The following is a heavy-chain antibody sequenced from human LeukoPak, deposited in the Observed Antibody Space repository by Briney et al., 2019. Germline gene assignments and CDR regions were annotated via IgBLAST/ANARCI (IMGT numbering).Heavy chain of an antibody. J-gene: IGHJ6*03. V-gene: IGHV1-69*05. CDR2: IIPIFGTA. D-gene: IGHD1-7*01. CDR1: GGTFSSYA. Sequence: SVKVSCKASGGTFSSYAISWVRQAPGQGLEWMGGIIPIFGTANFAQKFQGRVTITTDESTSTAYMELSSLRSEDTAVYYCASRNWNYVPSAYYYMDVWGKGTTVTVSS. CDR3: ASRNWNYVPSAYYYMDV.